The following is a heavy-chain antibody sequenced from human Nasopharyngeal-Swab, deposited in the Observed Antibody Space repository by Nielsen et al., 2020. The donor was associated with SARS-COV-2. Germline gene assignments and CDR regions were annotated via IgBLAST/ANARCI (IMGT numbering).Heavy chain of an antibody. D-gene: IGHD6-19*01. CDR2: ISWNSGSI. Sequence: SLRLSCAASGFTFDDYAMHWVRQAPGKGLEWVSGISWNSGSIGYADSVKGRFTISRDNAKNSLYLQMNSLRAEDTAVYYCARDPSLIAVAGTPLMDYWGQGTLVTVPS. V-gene: IGHV3-9*01. J-gene: IGHJ4*02. CDR1: GFTFDDYA. CDR3: ARDPSLIAVAGTPLMDY.